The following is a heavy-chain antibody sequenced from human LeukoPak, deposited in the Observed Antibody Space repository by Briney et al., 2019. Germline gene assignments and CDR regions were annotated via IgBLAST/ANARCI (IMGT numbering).Heavy chain of an antibody. CDR1: GFSFSSFG. Sequence: GGSLRLPCAASGFSFSSFGLHWVRQAPGKGLEWVAVISYDARDKDYPDSVKGRFTISRDNAKNSLYLQMNSLRAEDTAVYYCARDNDLLRYFDWPLDYWGQGNLVTVSS. CDR3: ARDNDLLRYFDWPLDY. V-gene: IGHV3-30*04. J-gene: IGHJ4*02. CDR2: ISYDARDK. D-gene: IGHD3-9*01.